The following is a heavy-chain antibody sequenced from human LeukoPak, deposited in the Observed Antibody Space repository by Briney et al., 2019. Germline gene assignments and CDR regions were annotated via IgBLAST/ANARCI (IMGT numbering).Heavy chain of an antibody. CDR3: ALTTFSSGFYYFDY. CDR2: IYHSGST. Sequence: SETLSLTCTVSGGSISSSSYYWGWIRQPPGKGLEWIGSIYHSGSTYYNPSLKSRVTISVDTSKNQFSLKLSSVTAADTAVYYCALTTFSSGFYYFDYWGQGTLVTVSS. CDR1: GGSISSSSYY. D-gene: IGHD6-19*01. J-gene: IGHJ4*02. V-gene: IGHV4-39*07.